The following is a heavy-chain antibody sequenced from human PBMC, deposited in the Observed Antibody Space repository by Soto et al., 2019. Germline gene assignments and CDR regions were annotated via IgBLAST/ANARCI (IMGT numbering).Heavy chain of an antibody. V-gene: IGHV1-69*13. CDR3: ARALTVRGWFDP. J-gene: IGHJ5*02. CDR2: IIPIFGTA. CDR1: GGTFSSYA. D-gene: IGHD3-10*01. Sequence: VASVKVSCKASGGTFSSYAISWVRQAPGQGLEWMGGIIPIFGTANYAQKFQGRVTITADESTSTAYMELSSLRSEDTAVYYCARALTVRGWFDPWGQGTLVTVSS.